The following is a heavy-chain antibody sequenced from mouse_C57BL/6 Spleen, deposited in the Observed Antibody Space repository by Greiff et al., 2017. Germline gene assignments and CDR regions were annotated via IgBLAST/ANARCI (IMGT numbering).Heavy chain of an antibody. J-gene: IGHJ1*03. Sequence: EVQLQQSGPELVKPGASVKISCKASGYTFTDYYMNWVKQSHGKSLEWIGDINPNNGGTSYNQKFKGKATLTVDKSSSTAYMELRSLTSEDSAVYYCARGGYYPYWDFDVWGTGTTVTVSS. D-gene: IGHD2-3*01. CDR1: GYTFTDYY. V-gene: IGHV1-26*01. CDR2: INPNNGGT. CDR3: ARGGYYPYWDFDV.